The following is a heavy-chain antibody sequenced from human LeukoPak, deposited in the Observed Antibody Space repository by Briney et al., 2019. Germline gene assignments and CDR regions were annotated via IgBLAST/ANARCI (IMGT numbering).Heavy chain of an antibody. Sequence: GASVKVSCKASGYTFTSYYMHWVRQAPGQGLEWMGRINPSGGSTTYAQKFQDRVTMTRDTSTSTVYMELSSLRAEDTAVYYCAKCFSGWTHRNWGQGTLVTVSS. CDR1: GYTFTSYY. D-gene: IGHD6-19*01. J-gene: IGHJ4*02. CDR3: AKCFSGWTHRN. CDR2: INPSGGST. V-gene: IGHV1-46*01.